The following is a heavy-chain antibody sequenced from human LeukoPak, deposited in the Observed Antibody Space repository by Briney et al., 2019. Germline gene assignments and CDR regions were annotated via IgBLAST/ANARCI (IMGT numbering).Heavy chain of an antibody. D-gene: IGHD1-26*01. Sequence: GGSLRLSCAASGFTFSSYAMSWVRQAPGKGLEWVSAISGSGGSTYYADSVKGRFTISRDNAKNSLYLQMSSLRADDTAVYYCARVRGSYAIGYWGQGTLVTVSS. V-gene: IGHV3-23*01. CDR1: GFTFSSYA. CDR2: ISGSGGST. CDR3: ARVRGSYAIGY. J-gene: IGHJ4*02.